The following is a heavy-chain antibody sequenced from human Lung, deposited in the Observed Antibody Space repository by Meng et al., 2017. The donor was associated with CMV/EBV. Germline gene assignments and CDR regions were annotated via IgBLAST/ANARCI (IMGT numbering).Heavy chain of an antibody. CDR2: INPSGGST. V-gene: IGHV1-46*01. CDR3: ARDRRGDSSGYVFGTGYFDL. J-gene: IGHJ2*01. Sequence: ASXXVSXKASGYTFTSYYMHWVRQAPGQGLEWMGIINPSGGSTSYAQKFQGRVTMTRDTSTSTVYMELSSLRSEDTAVYYCARDRRGDSSGYVFGTGYFDLWXRGTLVTVSS. CDR1: GYTFTSYY. D-gene: IGHD3-22*01.